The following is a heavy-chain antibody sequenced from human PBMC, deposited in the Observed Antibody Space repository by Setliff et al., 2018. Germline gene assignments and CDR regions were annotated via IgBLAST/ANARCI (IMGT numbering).Heavy chain of an antibody. D-gene: IGHD7-27*01. CDR1: GGSINSYY. Sequence: PSETLSLTCIVSGGSINSYYWNWIRQPPGKGLEWIGYIYYSGNSNYDTNYNPSLKSRVTISVDTSKNQFSLKLSSVTAADTAVYYCARVGSGEGLWEVPFDYWGQGTLVTVSS. CDR3: ARVGSGEGLWEVPFDY. CDR2: IYYSGNSNYDT. J-gene: IGHJ4*02. V-gene: IGHV4-59*12.